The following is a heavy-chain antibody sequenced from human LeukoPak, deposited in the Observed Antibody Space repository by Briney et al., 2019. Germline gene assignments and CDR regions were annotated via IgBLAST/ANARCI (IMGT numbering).Heavy chain of an antibody. CDR3: ARDMYYDFWSGYYTGSWWFDP. D-gene: IGHD3-3*01. CDR1: GYTFTSYY. CDR2: INPSGGST. J-gene: IGHJ5*02. V-gene: IGHV1-46*01. Sequence: ASVKVSCKASGYTFTSYYMHWVRQAPGQGLEWMGIINPSGGSTSYAQKFQGRVTMTRDMSTSTVYMELRSLRSDDTAVYYCARDMYYDFWSGYYTGSWWFDPWGQGTLVTVSS.